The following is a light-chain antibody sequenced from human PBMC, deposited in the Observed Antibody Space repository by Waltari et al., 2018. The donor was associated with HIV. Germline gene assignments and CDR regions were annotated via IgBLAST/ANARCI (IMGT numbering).Light chain of an antibody. CDR3: QVWDSSTDHRV. V-gene: IGLV3-21*04. Sequence: SYVVTQPPSVSVAPGKTAKITCGGKNIGGKSVHWYQQKPGQAPVLVIYYDTNRPSGIPERFSGSNSGNTATLTISRVEAGDEADYYCQVWDSSTDHRVFGGGTKLTVL. CDR1: NIGGKS. CDR2: YDT. J-gene: IGLJ2*01.